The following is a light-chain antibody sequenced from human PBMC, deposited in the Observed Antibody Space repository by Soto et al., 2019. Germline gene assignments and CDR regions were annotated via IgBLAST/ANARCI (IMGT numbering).Light chain of an antibody. J-gene: IGLJ3*02. CDR3: SSYAASNNFYFV. Sequence: QSALTQPPSASGSPGQSVTISCTGTSSDVGGYNYVSWYQQYPGRAPKLMIYEVTKRPSGVPDRFSGSKSGNTASLTVSGLQDEDEADYCCSSYAASNNFYFVFGGGTKVTVL. CDR2: EVT. V-gene: IGLV2-8*01. CDR1: SSDVGGYNY.